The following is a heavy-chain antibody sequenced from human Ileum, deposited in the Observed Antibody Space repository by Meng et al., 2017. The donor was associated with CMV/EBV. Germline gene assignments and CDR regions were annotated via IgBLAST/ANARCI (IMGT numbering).Heavy chain of an antibody. V-gene: IGHV3-74*01. CDR1: GFTFSSYW. J-gene: IGHJ5*02. Sequence: GESLKISCAASGFTFSSYWMHWVRQAPGKGLVWVSRINSDGSSATYADSVKGRFTISRDNAKNSLYLQMNSLRAEDTAVYYCARGGGSGNWFDPWGQGTLVTVSS. CDR2: INSDGSSA. CDR3: ARGGGSGNWFDP. D-gene: IGHD3-16*01.